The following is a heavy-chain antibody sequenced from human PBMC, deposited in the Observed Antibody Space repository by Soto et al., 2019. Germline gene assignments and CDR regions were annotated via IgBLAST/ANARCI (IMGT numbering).Heavy chain of an antibody. CDR1: GFTFSNAW. V-gene: IGHV3-15*07. J-gene: IGHJ6*02. CDR2: IKSKTDGGTT. Sequence: GGSLRLSCAASGFTFSNAWMNWVRQAPGRGLEWVGRIKSKTDGGTTDYAAPVKGRFTISRDDSKNTLYLQMNSLKTEDTAVYYCTTGAFAASSPYYYYGMDVWGQGTTVTVSS. D-gene: IGHD3-16*01. CDR3: TTGAFAASSPYYYYGMDV.